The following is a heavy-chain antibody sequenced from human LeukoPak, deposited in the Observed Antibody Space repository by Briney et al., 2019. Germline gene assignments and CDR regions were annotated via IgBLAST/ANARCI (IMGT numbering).Heavy chain of an antibody. J-gene: IGHJ3*02. CDR2: IYSGGST. D-gene: IGHD1-26*01. V-gene: IGHV3-53*01. Sequence: GGSLRLSFAASGFTVSSNYMSWVRQAPGKGLEWVSVIYSGGSTYYADSVKGRFTISRDKSKNTLYLQMNSLRAEDTAVYYCAGDSGGSYYDDAFDIWGQGTMVTVSS. CDR3: AGDSGGSYYDDAFDI. CDR1: GFTVSSNY.